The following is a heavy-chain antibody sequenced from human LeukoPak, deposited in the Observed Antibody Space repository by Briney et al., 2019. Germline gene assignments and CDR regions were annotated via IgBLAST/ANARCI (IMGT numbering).Heavy chain of an antibody. Sequence: GGSLRLSCGASGFTFSYYAMNWVRQAPGKGLEWVSGISGSGDGTYYADSVRGRFTISRDNSKNTLYLQMNSLRAEDTAIYYCAKEYSSGWFDWGQGTLVTVSS. CDR2: ISGSGDGT. V-gene: IGHV3-23*01. CDR3: AKEYSSGWFD. D-gene: IGHD6-19*01. J-gene: IGHJ4*02. CDR1: GFTFSYYA.